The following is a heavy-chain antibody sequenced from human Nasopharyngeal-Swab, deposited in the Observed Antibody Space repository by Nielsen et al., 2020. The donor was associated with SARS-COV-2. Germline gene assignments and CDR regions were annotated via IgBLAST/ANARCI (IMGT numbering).Heavy chain of an antibody. V-gene: IGHV3-11*04. D-gene: IGHD4-11*01. CDR3: ARDSYTNGLVKTF. CDR2: ISTSGTTI. CDR1: GFIFSDYY. J-gene: IGHJ4*02. Sequence: GESLKISCAASGFIFSDYYMSWVRQAPGKGLEWVSYISTSGTTIYYADSVKGRFTISRDNAKNSLYLQMNSLRAEATAVYYCARDSYTNGLVKTFWGQGTLVTVSS.